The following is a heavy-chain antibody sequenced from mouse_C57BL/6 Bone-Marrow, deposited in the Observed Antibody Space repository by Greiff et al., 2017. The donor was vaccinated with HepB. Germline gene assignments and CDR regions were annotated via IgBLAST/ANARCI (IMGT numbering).Heavy chain of an antibody. D-gene: IGHD2-4*01. V-gene: IGHV1-9*01. CDR2: ILPGSGST. Sequence: VQLQQSGAELMKPGASVKLSCKATGYTFTGYWIEWVKQRPGHGLEWIGEILPGSGSTNYNEKFKGKATFTADTSSNTAYMQLSSLTTEDSAIYYCARRCYYDYDGRVYYAMDYWGQGTSVTVSS. CDR3: ARRCYYDYDGRVYYAMDY. CDR1: GYTFTGYW. J-gene: IGHJ4*01.